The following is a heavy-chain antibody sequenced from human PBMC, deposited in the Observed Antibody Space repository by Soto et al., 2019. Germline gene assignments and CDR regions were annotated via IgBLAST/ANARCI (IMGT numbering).Heavy chain of an antibody. CDR1: GFTFSSYA. CDR2: ISGSGGST. J-gene: IGHJ6*01. Sequence: EVQLLESGGGLVQPGGSLRLSCAASGFTFSSYAMSWVRQAPGKGLEWVSAISGSGGSTYYADSVKGRFTISKDNSKNTLDLQMNSLRTEDTAVYYLTTVYTVSTKYYQAHDYFSMDVWGQGNTVTVTS. V-gene: IGHV3-23*01. CDR3: TTVYTVSTKYYQAHDYFSMDV. D-gene: IGHD4-17*01.